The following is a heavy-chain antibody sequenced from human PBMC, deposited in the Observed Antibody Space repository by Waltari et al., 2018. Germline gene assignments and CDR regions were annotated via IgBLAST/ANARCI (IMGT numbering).Heavy chain of an antibody. Sequence: QVQLVQSGAEVKKPGSSVKVSCKASGGTFGSYAITWVRQAPGEGLGWMGGIIPRFGTEPNYAQKFQGRLTVTADESTATVYMDLSSLRSDDTAVYYCARRQLGGPFDPWGQGTLVSVSS. CDR3: ARRQLGGPFDP. CDR1: GGTFGSYA. V-gene: IGHV1-69*12. J-gene: IGHJ5*02. CDR2: IIPRFGTEP. D-gene: IGHD3-16*01.